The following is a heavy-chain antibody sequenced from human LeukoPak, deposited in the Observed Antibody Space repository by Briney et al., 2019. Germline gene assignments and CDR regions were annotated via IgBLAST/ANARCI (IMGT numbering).Heavy chain of an antibody. V-gene: IGHV4-39*01. CDR3: ARPGYSSSWTPVY. J-gene: IGHJ4*02. Sequence: SETLSLTCTVSGGSISSSNYYWVWIRQPPGKGLEWIGSIYYSGSTYYNPSLKSRVTVSVDTSKNQFSLKLSSVTAADTAVYYCARPGYSSSWTPVYWGQGTLVTVSS. CDR2: IYYSGST. D-gene: IGHD6-13*01. CDR1: GGSISSSNYY.